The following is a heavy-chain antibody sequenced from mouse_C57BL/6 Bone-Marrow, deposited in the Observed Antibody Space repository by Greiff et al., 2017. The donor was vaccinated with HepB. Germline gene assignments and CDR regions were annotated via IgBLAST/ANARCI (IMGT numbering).Heavy chain of an antibody. D-gene: IGHD1-1*01. CDR3: ARRGSHGSPFGC. J-gene: IGHJ3*01. V-gene: IGHV1-64*01. CDR1: GYTFTSYW. Sequence: QVQLQQPGAELVKPGASVKLSCKASGYTFTSYWMHWVKQRPGQGLEWIGMIHPNSGSTNYNEKFKSKATLTVDKSSSTAYMQLSSLTSADSAVYYCARRGSHGSPFGCWGQGTLVTDSA. CDR2: IHPNSGST.